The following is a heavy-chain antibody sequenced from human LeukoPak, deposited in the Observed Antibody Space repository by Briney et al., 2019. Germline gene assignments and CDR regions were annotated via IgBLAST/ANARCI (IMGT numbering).Heavy chain of an antibody. CDR1: GFTFTDYW. CDR2: VDHDGSGT. CDR3: ATDLG. J-gene: IGHJ4*02. Sequence: GGSLGLSCAASGFTFTDYWMHWVRQAPGKGLVWVSRVDHDGSGTAYADSVTGRFTISRDNAKNTVYLQMNSLRADDTAVYYCATDLGWGQGTLVTVSS. V-gene: IGHV3-74*01. D-gene: IGHD4-17*01.